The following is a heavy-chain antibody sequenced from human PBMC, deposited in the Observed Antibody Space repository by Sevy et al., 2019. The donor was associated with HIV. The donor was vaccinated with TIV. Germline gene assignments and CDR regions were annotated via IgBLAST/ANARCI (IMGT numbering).Heavy chain of an antibody. D-gene: IGHD2-2*01. Sequence: QLGGSLRLSCAASGFTFSTYGMHWVRQAPGKGLEWVAFIRFDGTIQYYTDSVKGRLTISRDNSKNTLYLQMNSLRAEDTAVYFCAKVLHIVVVPAAIDYYYGMDVWGQGTTVTVSS. V-gene: IGHV3-30*02. J-gene: IGHJ6*02. CDR2: IRFDGTIQ. CDR3: AKVLHIVVVPAAIDYYYGMDV. CDR1: GFTFSTYG.